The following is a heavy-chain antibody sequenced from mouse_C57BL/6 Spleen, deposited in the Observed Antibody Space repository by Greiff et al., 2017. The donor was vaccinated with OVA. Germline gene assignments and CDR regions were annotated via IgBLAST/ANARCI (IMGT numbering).Heavy chain of an antibody. V-gene: IGHV1-39*01. D-gene: IGHD2-3*01. CDR3: ARSKIYDGYPLCLDY. Sequence: VKPGASVKISCKASGYSFTDYNMNWVKQSNGKSLEWIGVINPNYGTTSYNQKFKGKATLTVDQSSSTAYMQLNSLTSEDSAVYYCARSKIYDGYPLCLDYWGQGTSVTVSS. CDR2: INPNYGTT. J-gene: IGHJ4*01. CDR1: GYSFTDYN.